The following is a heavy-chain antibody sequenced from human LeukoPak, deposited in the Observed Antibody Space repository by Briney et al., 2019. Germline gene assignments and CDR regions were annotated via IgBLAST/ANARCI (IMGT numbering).Heavy chain of an antibody. CDR1: GFTVSINY. J-gene: IGHJ3*01. CDR3: TKGTFDH. Sequence: PGGSLRLSCVGSGFTVSINYMGWVRQAPGKGLEWVSFLDPDGFTSYADSVKGRFTISRDSSKNTLYLQSTTLRAEDTAIYYCTKGTFDHWGQGTFVTVSS. V-gene: IGHV3-53*01. CDR2: LDPDGFT.